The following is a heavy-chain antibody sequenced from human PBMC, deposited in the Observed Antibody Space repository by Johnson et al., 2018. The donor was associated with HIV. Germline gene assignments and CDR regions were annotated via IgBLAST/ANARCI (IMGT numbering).Heavy chain of an antibody. Sequence: VQLVESGGGLVQPGGSLRLSCATSGFTFSSYWMSWVRQAPGKGLDWVANIKQDGGENYYVDSVKGRFTISRDNAKNSLYLQMNSLRAEDTAVYYCARGPSQLYWPDVAFDIWGQGTTVTVSS. V-gene: IGHV3-7*05. J-gene: IGHJ3*02. CDR2: IKQDGGEN. D-gene: IGHD2-8*02. CDR3: ARGPSQLYWPDVAFDI. CDR1: GFTFSSYW.